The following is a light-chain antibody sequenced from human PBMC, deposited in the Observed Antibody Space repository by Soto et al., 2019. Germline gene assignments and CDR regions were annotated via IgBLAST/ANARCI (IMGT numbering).Light chain of an antibody. CDR2: GAS. V-gene: IGKV3D-15*01. J-gene: IGKJ1*01. CDR1: QSVSRK. Sequence: EIVITQSPATMSVSPGDRATLSCSASQSVSRKLVWYQQKPGQAPRLLIYGASTRATGIPERFSGSGSGTEFTLTISSLQSEDVAVYYCQQYTKWPKTFGQGTKVDIK. CDR3: QQYTKWPKT.